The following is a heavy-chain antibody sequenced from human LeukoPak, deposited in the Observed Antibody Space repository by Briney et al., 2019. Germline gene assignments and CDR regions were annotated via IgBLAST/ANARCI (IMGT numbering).Heavy chain of an antibody. CDR1: GGSFSGYY. V-gene: IGHV4-34*01. D-gene: IGHD6-19*01. Sequence: SETPSLTCAVYGGSFSGYYWSWIRQPPGKGLEWIGEINHSGSTNYNPSLKSRVTMSVDTSKNQFSLKLSSVTAADTAVYYCARDRQYSSGSNWFDPWGQGTLVTVSS. CDR2: INHSGST. CDR3: ARDRQYSSGSNWFDP. J-gene: IGHJ5*02.